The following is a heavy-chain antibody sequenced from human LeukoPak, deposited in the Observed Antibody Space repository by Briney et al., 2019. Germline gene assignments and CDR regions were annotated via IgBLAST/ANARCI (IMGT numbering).Heavy chain of an antibody. V-gene: IGHV1-2*06. J-gene: IGHJ4*02. CDR1: GYTLTGYY. CDR2: INPNSGGT. D-gene: IGHD3-10*01. CDR3: ARVPYYYGSGIFDY. Sequence: ASVKVSCKASGYTLTGYYMHWVRQAPGQGLEWMGRINPNSGGTNYAQKFQGRVTMTRDTSISTAYMELSRLRSDDTAVYYCARVPYYYGSGIFDYWGQGTLVTVSS.